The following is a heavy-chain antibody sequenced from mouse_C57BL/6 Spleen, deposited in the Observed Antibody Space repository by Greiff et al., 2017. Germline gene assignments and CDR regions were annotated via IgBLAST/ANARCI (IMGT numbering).Heavy chain of an antibody. CDR1: GYTFTDYN. CDR2: INPNNGGT. V-gene: IGHV1-18*01. J-gene: IGHJ3*01. D-gene: IGHD4-1*01. Sequence: VQLQQSGPELVKPGASVKIPCKASGYTFTDYNMHWVKQRHGKSLEWIGDINPNNGGTNYNQKFKGKAPLTVDKSSSTAYMKLRSLTSEDTAVYYCAISKANWGAFAYWGQGTLVTVSA. CDR3: AISKANWGAFAY.